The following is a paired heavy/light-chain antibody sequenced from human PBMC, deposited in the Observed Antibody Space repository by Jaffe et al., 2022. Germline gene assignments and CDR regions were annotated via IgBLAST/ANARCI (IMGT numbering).Light chain of an antibody. CDR3: QQFNSYPPLYT. J-gene: IGKJ2*01. Sequence: AIQLTQSPSSLSASVGDRVTITCRASQGISSALAWYQQKPGKAPKLLIYDASSLESGVPSRFSGSGSGTDFTLTISSLQPEDFATYYCQQFNSYPPLYTFGQGTKLEIK. V-gene: IGKV1-13*02. CDR2: DAS. CDR1: QGISSA.
Heavy chain of an antibody. V-gene: IGHV3-48*01. CDR1: GFTFSSYS. CDR2: ISSSSSTI. D-gene: IGHD3-3*01. J-gene: IGHJ6*03. CDR3: ARVPAEWSYYYMDV. Sequence: EVQLVESGGGLVQPGGSLRLSCAASGFTFSSYSMNWVRQAPGKGLEWVSYISSSSSTIYYADSVKGRFTISRDNAKNSLYLQMNSLRAEDTAVYYCARVPAEWSYYYMDVWGKGTTVTVSS.